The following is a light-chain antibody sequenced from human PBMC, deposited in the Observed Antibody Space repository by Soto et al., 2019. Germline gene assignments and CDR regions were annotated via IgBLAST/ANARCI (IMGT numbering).Light chain of an antibody. J-gene: IGLJ1*01. CDR2: DVS. CDR3: SSYTSSSKV. Sequence: QSALTQPASVSGSPGQSITISCTGTSSDVGGYNYVSWYQQHPGKAPKLMIYDVSNRPSGVPNRFSGSKSGNTASLTISGLQAEDEADYYCSSYTSSSKVFGTGTKLTVL. V-gene: IGLV2-14*01. CDR1: SSDVGGYNY.